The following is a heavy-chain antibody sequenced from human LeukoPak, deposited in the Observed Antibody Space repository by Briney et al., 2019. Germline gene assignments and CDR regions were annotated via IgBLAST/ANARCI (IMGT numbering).Heavy chain of an antibody. V-gene: IGHV1-24*01. CDR2: FDPEDGET. D-gene: IGHD2/OR15-2a*01. J-gene: IGHJ6*02. CDR3: ATSNTVTLGAYYYYGMDV. CDR1: GYTLTELS. Sequence: ASVKVSCKVSGYTLTELSMHWVRQAPGKGLEWMGGFDPEDGETIYAQKFQGRVTMTEDTSTDTAYMELSSLRSEDTAVYYCATSNTVTLGAYYYYGMDVWGQGTTVTVSS.